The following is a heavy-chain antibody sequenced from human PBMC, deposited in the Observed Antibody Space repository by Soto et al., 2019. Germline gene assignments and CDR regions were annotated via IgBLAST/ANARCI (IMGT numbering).Heavy chain of an antibody. CDR1: GFTFSSYA. Sequence: GSMRLSCAASGFTFSSYAMSWVRQAPGKGLEWVSAISGSGGSTYYADSVKGRFTISRDNSKNTLYLQMNSLRAEDTAVYYCARSYYYDSSGYSAYFDYWGQGTLVTVSS. CDR3: ARSYYYDSSGYSAYFDY. D-gene: IGHD3-22*01. J-gene: IGHJ4*02. V-gene: IGHV3-23*01. CDR2: ISGSGGST.